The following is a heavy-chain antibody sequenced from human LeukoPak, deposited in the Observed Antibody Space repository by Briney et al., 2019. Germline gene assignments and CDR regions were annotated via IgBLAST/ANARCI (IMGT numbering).Heavy chain of an antibody. V-gene: IGHV4-59*01. D-gene: IGHD3-10*01. CDR1: GGSISTNY. Sequence: SETLSLTCTVSGGSISTNYWSWIRQPPGKGLEWIGYVYYSGSTNYKPSLKSRVTISVDTPKNQFSLKLTSVTAADTAVYYCARDGSGRYYFDYWGQGTLVTVSS. CDR2: VYYSGST. CDR3: ARDGSGRYYFDY. J-gene: IGHJ4*02.